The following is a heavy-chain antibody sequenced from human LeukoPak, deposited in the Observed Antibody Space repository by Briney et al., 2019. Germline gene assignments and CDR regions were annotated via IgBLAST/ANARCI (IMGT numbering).Heavy chain of an antibody. D-gene: IGHD6-19*01. J-gene: IGHJ4*02. CDR3: AKVVGGSGWWVDY. CDR1: GFTVSSYA. Sequence: TGGSLRLSCAASGFTVSSYAMSWVRQAPGKGLEWVSAISGSGGSTYYADSVKGRFTISRDNSKNTLYLQMNSLRAEDTAVYYCAKVVGGSGWWVDYWGQGTLVTVSS. CDR2: ISGSGGST. V-gene: IGHV3-23*01.